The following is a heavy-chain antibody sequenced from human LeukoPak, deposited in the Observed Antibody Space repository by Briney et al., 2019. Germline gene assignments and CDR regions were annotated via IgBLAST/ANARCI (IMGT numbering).Heavy chain of an antibody. Sequence: GASVKVSCKNPGYSIAGYYIHWVRQAPGQRLEWMGRLNPNYRDTNFAQRFQGRVTMTRDTTITTAFMELDNLRSDDTAIYYCARGAYDYDAFDIWGQGTMVTVSS. D-gene: IGHD4-11*01. J-gene: IGHJ3*02. V-gene: IGHV1-2*06. CDR2: LNPNYRDT. CDR3: ARGAYDYDAFDI. CDR1: GYSIAGYY.